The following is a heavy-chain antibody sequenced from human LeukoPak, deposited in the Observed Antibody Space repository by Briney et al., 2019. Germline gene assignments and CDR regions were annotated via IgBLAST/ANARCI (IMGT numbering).Heavy chain of an antibody. D-gene: IGHD3-3*01. J-gene: IGHJ3*02. Sequence: ASVKVSCKASGYTFTSYDINWVRQATGQGREWMGWMNPNSGNTGYAQKFQGRGTITRNTSISTAYMELSSLRSEDTAVYYCARGGYRNTIFGGARAFDIWGQGTMVTVSS. V-gene: IGHV1-8*03. CDR1: GYTFTSYD. CDR2: MNPNSGNT. CDR3: ARGGYRNTIFGGARAFDI.